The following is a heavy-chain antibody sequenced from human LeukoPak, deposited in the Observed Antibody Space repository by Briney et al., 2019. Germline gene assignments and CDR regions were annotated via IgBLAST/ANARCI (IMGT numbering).Heavy chain of an antibody. CDR1: GFTFSSYG. D-gene: IGHD2-21*02. CDR2: ISYDGSNK. CDR3: AKGDIVVVTGAFDI. Sequence: GRSLRLSCAASGFTFSSYGMHWVRQAPGKGLEWVAVISYDGSNKYYADSVKGRFTISRDNSKNTLYLQMNSLTADDTAVYYCAKGDIVVVTGAFDIWGQGTMVTVSS. V-gene: IGHV3-30*18. J-gene: IGHJ3*02.